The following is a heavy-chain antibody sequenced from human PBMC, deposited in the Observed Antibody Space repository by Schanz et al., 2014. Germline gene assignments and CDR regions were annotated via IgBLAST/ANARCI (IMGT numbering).Heavy chain of an antibody. J-gene: IGHJ4*02. V-gene: IGHV1-3*04. CDR1: GFNFNNYD. D-gene: IGHD5-12*01. Sequence: QVQLVQSGAEVKKPGASVKVSCTASGFNFNNYDINWVRQATGQRLEWMGWINTGSGDTKYSQNFQGRVTITRDTSASTAYMELSSLRSEDTAVYSCARGIGGYGANNYFDYWGQGTLVTVSS. CDR2: INTGSGDT. CDR3: ARGIGGYGANNYFDY.